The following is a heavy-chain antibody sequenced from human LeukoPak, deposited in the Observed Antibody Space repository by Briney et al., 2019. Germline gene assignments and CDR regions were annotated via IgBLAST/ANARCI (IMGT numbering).Heavy chain of an antibody. J-gene: IGHJ3*02. CDR3: ARDTPEWALYAFDI. D-gene: IGHD1-26*01. Sequence: PSETLSLTCTVSGGSISSSSYYWGWIRQPPGQGLEWIGSIYYSGSTYYNPSLKSRVTISVDTSKNQFSLKLSSVTAADTAVYYCARDTPEWALYAFDIWGQGTMVTVSS. CDR1: GGSISSSSYY. V-gene: IGHV4-39*07. CDR2: IYYSGST.